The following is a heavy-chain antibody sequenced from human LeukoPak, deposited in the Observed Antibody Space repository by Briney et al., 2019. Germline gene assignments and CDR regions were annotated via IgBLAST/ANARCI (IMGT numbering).Heavy chain of an antibody. CDR3: ARDYGDQAGDAFDI. CDR2: IYTSGST. Sequence: PSETLSLTCTVSGGSISSGSYYWSWIRQPAGKGLEWIGRIYTSGSTNYNPSLKSRVTISVDTSKNQFSLKLSSVTAADTAVYYCARDYGDQAGDAFDIWGQGTMVTVSS. J-gene: IGHJ3*02. CDR1: GGSISSGSYY. D-gene: IGHD4-17*01. V-gene: IGHV4-61*02.